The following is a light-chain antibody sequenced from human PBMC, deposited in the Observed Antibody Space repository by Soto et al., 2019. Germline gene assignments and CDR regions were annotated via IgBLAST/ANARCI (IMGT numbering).Light chain of an antibody. V-gene: IGKV3-20*01. CDR2: GAS. Sequence: EIVLTQSPGTLSLSPGERATLSCRASQSVSSSYLAWYQQKPGQAPRLLIYGASSRATGIPDRFSGSGSGTDFTLTISRLETEEFAVYYCQQYGSSPPWTFVQGTKMEIK. J-gene: IGKJ2*02. CDR3: QQYGSSPPWT. CDR1: QSVSSSY.